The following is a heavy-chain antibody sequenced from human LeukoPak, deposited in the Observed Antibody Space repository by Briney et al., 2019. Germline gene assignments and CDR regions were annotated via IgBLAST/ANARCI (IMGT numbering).Heavy chain of an antibody. V-gene: IGHV1-69*05. J-gene: IGHJ5*02. CDR1: GGTFSSYA. CDR2: IIPIFGTA. D-gene: IGHD2-2*01. Sequence: SVKVSCKASGGTFSSYAISWVRQAPGQGLEWMGGIIPIFGTANYAQKFQGRVTITTDESTSTAYMELSSLRSEDTAVYYCARSGGRLGYCSSTSCPPYNWFDPWGQGTLVTVSS. CDR3: ARSGGRLGYCSSTSCPPYNWFDP.